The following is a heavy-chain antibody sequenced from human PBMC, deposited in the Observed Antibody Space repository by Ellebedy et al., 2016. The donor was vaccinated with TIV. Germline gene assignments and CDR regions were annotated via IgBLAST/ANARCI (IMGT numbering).Heavy chain of an antibody. Sequence: SETLSLXXTVSGGSISSSSYYWGWIRQPPGKGLEWIGSIYYSGSTYYNPSLKSRVTISVDTSKNQFSLKLSSVTAADTAVYYCARRDYGDYGRDWYFDLWGRGTLVTVSS. V-gene: IGHV4-39*07. D-gene: IGHD4-17*01. CDR1: GGSISSSSYY. CDR3: ARRDYGDYGRDWYFDL. CDR2: IYYSGST. J-gene: IGHJ2*01.